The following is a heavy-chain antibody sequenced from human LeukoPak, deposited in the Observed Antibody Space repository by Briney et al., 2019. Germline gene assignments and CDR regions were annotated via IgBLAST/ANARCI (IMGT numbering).Heavy chain of an antibody. D-gene: IGHD3-22*01. J-gene: IGHJ5*02. CDR1: GVSISSGDYY. Sequence: SETLSLTCTVSGVSISSGDYYWSWLRQPPGTGLEWIGYTYYSGSTYYNPSLKSRVTISVDTSKNQFSLKLSSVTAADTAVYYCARPYYYDSRIDPWGQGTRVTVSS. V-gene: IGHV4-30-4*01. CDR2: TYYSGST. CDR3: ARPYYYDSRIDP.